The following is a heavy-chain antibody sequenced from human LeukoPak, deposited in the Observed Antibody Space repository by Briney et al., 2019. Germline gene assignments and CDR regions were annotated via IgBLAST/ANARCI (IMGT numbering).Heavy chain of an antibody. Sequence: GGSLRLSCAASGFTFGSYWMTWVRQAPGKGLEWVANIKQDGTEKYYVDSVKGRFTISRDNAKNSLYLQMNSLRAEDTAVYYCARAGWGDAAVTGYHDYWGQGTLVTVSS. D-gene: IGHD3-9*01. CDR3: ARAGWGDAAVTGYHDY. CDR1: GFTFGSYW. J-gene: IGHJ4*02. V-gene: IGHV3-7*01. CDR2: IKQDGTEK.